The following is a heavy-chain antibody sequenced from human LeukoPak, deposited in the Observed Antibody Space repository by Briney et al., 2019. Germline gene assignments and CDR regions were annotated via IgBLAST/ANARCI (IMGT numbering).Heavy chain of an antibody. D-gene: IGHD2-15*01. CDR2: ISSSGSTI. CDR1: GFTFSSYE. Sequence: GGSLRLSCAASGFTFSSYEMNWVRQAPGKGLEWVSYISSSGSTIYYADSVKGRFTISRDNAKNSLYLQVNSLRAEDTAVYYCARDCGGGSCYGPYDAFDIWGQGTMVTVSS. V-gene: IGHV3-48*03. J-gene: IGHJ3*02. CDR3: ARDCGGGSCYGPYDAFDI.